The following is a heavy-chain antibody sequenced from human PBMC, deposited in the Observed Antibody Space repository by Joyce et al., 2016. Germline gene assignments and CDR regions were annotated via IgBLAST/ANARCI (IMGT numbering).Heavy chain of an antibody. CDR1: GFTFSSYA. CDR2: ISDGGGST. J-gene: IGHJ4*02. Sequence: EVQLLESGGGLVQPGGSLRRSCAASGFTFSSYAMSWVRQAPGKGLEWVSAISDGGGSTYYADSVKGRFTISRDNSKNTLYLQMNSLRADDTAVYYCAKDLLVVRGVIEYWGQGTLVTVSS. D-gene: IGHD3-10*01. CDR3: AKDLLVVRGVIEY. V-gene: IGHV3-23*01.